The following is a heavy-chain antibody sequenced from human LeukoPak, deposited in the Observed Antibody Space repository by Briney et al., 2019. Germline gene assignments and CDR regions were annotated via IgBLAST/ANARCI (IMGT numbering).Heavy chain of an antibody. J-gene: IGHJ4*02. CDR1: GFTFSSYA. V-gene: IGHV3-23*01. D-gene: IGHD3-22*01. CDR2: IIGSGGST. Sequence: GSLIPSCAASGFTFSSYAMSWVRQAPGKGLEWVSAIIGSGGSTYYADSVKGRFTISRDNSKNTLYLQMNSLRAEDTAVYYCAKDLWYDSSGYYFSYFDYWGQGTLVTVSS. CDR3: AKDLWYDSSGYYFSYFDY.